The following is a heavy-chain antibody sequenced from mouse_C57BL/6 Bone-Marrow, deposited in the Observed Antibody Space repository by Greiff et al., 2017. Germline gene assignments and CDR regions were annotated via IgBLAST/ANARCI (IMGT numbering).Heavy chain of an antibody. J-gene: IGHJ3*01. V-gene: IGHV1-15*01. Sequence: VQLQPSGAELVRPGASVTLSCKASGYTFTDYEMHWVKQTPVHGLEWIGAIDPETGGTAYNQKFKGKAILTADKSSSTAYMELRSLTSEDSAVYYCTRRCNCFAWFAYWGQGTLVTVSA. CDR1: GYTFTDYE. D-gene: IGHD2-1*01. CDR3: TRRCNCFAWFAY. CDR2: IDPETGGT.